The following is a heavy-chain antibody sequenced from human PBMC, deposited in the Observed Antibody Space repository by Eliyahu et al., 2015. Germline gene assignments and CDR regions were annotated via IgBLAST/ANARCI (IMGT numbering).Heavy chain of an antibody. CDR2: INPQSGXT. CDR1: GFSFTAXX. V-gene: IGHV1-2*02. Sequence: QVLVVQSGAEVKKPGASVKVSCKTAGFSFTAXXIHWVRQVPGQGPEWMAWINPQSGXTHSTERFYGRITMTSDTAIETAYMELSKLKSDDSAVYYCARGSDFWGRYPRGPLDYWGQGTLVTVSS. CDR3: ARGSDFWGRYPRGPLDY. D-gene: IGHD3-3*01. J-gene: IGHJ4*02.